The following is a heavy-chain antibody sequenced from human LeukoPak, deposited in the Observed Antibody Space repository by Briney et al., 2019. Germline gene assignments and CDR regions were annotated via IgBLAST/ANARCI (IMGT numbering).Heavy chain of an antibody. J-gene: IGHJ6*03. CDR3: ARVRTAAGTYYYYYYMDV. Sequence: EASVKVSCKASGYTFTSYYMHWVRQAPGQGLEWMGWISAYNGNTNYAQKPQGRVTMTTDTSTSTAYMELRSLRSDDTAVHYCARVRTAAGTYYYYYYMDVWGKGTTVTVSS. CDR2: ISAYNGNT. D-gene: IGHD6-13*01. CDR1: GYTFTSYY. V-gene: IGHV1-18*04.